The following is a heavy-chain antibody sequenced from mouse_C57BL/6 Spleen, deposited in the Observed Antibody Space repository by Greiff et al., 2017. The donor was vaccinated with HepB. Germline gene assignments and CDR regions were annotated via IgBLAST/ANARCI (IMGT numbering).Heavy chain of an antibody. CDR3: TISGYSNAHWYFDV. D-gene: IGHD2-5*01. CDR2: IYPGNSDT. CDR1: GYTFTSYW. J-gene: IGHJ1*03. Sequence: VQLQQSGTVLARPGASVKMSCKTSGYTFTSYWMHWVKQRPGQGLEWIGAIYPGNSDTSYNQKFKGKAKLTAVTSASTAYMELSSLTNEDSAVYYCTISGYSNAHWYFDVWGTGTTVTVSS. V-gene: IGHV1-5*01.